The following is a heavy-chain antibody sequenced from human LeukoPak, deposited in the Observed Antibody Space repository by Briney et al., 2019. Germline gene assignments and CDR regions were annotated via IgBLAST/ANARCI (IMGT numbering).Heavy chain of an antibody. CDR1: GFTFSSYS. CDR3: ARIGGQQLVEVQK. V-gene: IGHV3-48*01. J-gene: IGHJ4*02. D-gene: IGHD6-13*01. CDR2: ISSSSSTI. Sequence: PGGSLRLSCAASGFTFSSYSMNWVRQAPGKGLEWVSYISSSSSTIYYADSVKGRFTISRDNAKNSLYLQMNSLRAEDTAVYYCARIGGQQLVEVQKWGQGTLVTVSS.